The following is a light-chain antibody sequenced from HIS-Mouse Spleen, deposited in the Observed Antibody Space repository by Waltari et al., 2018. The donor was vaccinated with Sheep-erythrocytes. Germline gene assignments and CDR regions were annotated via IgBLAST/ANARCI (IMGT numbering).Light chain of an antibody. V-gene: IGKV1-9*01. Sequence: DIQLTQSPSFLSASVGDRVTITCRASQGISSYLAWYQQKQGKAPKLLIYAASPLQSGVPERFSGSGSGTEFTLTISSLQPEDFATYYCQQLNSYPHTFGQGTKVEIK. J-gene: IGKJ2*01. CDR1: QGISSY. CDR2: AAS. CDR3: QQLNSYPHT.